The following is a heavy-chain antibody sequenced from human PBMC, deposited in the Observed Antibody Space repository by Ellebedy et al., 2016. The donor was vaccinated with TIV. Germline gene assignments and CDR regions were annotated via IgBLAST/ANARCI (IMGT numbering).Heavy chain of an antibody. V-gene: IGHV1-3*01. J-gene: IGHJ4*02. CDR1: GYTFSSYS. CDR2: INADNGNT. D-gene: IGHD1-26*01. CDR3: ARVSSEWEPFDY. Sequence: ASVKVSCKASGYTFSSYSMHWVRQAPGQRLEWMGWINADNGNTKYSQKFQGRVTITRDTSASTGYMELSSLRSEDTAVYYCARVSSEWEPFDYWGQGTLVTVSS.